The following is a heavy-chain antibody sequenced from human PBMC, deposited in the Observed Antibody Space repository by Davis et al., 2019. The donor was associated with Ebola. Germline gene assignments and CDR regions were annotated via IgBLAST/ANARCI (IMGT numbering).Heavy chain of an antibody. J-gene: IGHJ4*02. CDR1: GFTFSSYW. V-gene: IGHV3-7*03. CDR3: ARGVPIK. CDR2: IKQDGNEK. Sequence: GESLKIPCAASGFTFSSYWMTWVRQAPGKGLEWVASIKQDGNEKNYVDFVKGRFTISRDNGKSSLYLQMNNLRDGDTAVYYCARGVPIKWGQGTLVTVSS. D-gene: IGHD3-10*01.